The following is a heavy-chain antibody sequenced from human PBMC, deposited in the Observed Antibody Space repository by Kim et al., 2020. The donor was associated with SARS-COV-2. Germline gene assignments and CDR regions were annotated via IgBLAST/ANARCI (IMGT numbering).Heavy chain of an antibody. CDR1: GGSINRTSYY. Sequence: SETLSLTCTVSGGSINRTSYYWGWNRQSPGKGLEWIGSIYYSGTTYYNPSLKSRITVSTDTSKNLFSLNLTSVTAADTAVYYCVRHPGGADDAFDIWG. CDR3: VRHPGGADDAFDI. J-gene: IGHJ3*02. V-gene: IGHV4-39*01. D-gene: IGHD3-10*01. CDR2: IYYSGTT.